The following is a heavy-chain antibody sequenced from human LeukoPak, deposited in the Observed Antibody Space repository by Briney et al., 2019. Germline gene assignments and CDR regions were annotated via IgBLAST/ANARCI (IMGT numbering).Heavy chain of an antibody. CDR1: GFTFSTYA. CDR2: ISSSGGSP. D-gene: IGHD3-9*01. J-gene: IGHJ4*02. Sequence: GGSLRLSCVASGFTFSTYALSWVRQAPGKGLEWVSAISSSGGSPYYADSVNGRFTISGDNSKNTLYLQMNSLRAEDTALYYCATAILNYDILTGYYTDYWGQGTLDTVSS. CDR3: ATAILNYDILTGYYTDY. V-gene: IGHV3-23*01.